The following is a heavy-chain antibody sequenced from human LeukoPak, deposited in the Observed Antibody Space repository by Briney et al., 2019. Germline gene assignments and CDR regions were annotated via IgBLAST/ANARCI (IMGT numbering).Heavy chain of an antibody. J-gene: IGHJ5*02. V-gene: IGHV3-7*01. D-gene: IGHD5-18*01. Sequence: GGSLRLSCAASGFTFSSYWMSWVRQAPGKGLEWVANIKQDGSEIFYVDSVKGRFTASRDNTKNSLYLQMNSLRAEDTAVYYCARDSTGYGYEEWSWGQGTLVTVSS. CDR3: ARDSTGYGYEEWS. CDR1: GFTFSSYW. CDR2: IKQDGSEI.